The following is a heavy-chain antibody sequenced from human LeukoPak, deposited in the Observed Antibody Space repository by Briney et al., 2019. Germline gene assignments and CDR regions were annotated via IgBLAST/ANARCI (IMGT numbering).Heavy chain of an antibody. D-gene: IGHD3-16*01. V-gene: IGHV3-9*01. CDR1: GFIFDDYG. CDR2: ISWNSGSI. CDR3: AKDMGPHPGGRHDY. J-gene: IGHJ4*02. Sequence: PGRSLRLSCGASGFIFDDYGMHWVRQAPGKGLEWVSGISWNSGSIGYADSVKGRFTISRDNAKNSLYLQMNSLRAEDTALYYCAKDMGPHPGGRHDYWGQGTLVTVSS.